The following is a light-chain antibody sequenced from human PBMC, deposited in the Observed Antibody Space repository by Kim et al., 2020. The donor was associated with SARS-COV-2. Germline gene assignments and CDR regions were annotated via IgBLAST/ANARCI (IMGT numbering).Light chain of an antibody. J-gene: IGLJ1*01. CDR3: CSYTSSDTSV. Sequence: GQSITISYTGTISYVGGYNSVSWYLQHPGKAPKLLIYDVSNRPSGGSYRFSGSKSGNTASLTISGLQAEDEGDYYCCSYTSSDTSVFGTGTKVTVL. CDR1: ISYVGGYNS. CDR2: DVS. V-gene: IGLV2-14*03.